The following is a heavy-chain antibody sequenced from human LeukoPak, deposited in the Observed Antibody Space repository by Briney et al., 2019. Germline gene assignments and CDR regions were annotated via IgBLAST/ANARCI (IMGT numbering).Heavy chain of an antibody. CDR2: ISYDGSNK. J-gene: IGHJ3*02. Sequence: GRSLRLSCAASGFTFSSYGMHWVRQAPGKGLEWVAVISYDGSNKYYADSVKGRFTISRDNSKNTLYLQMNSLRAEDTAVYYCAKEIGNDSSGPYCDAFDIWGQGTMVTVSS. CDR1: GFTFSSYG. CDR3: AKEIGNDSSGPYCDAFDI. D-gene: IGHD3-22*01. V-gene: IGHV3-30*18.